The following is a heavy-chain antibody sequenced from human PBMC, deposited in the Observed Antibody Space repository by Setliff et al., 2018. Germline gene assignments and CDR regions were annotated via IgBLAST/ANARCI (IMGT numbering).Heavy chain of an antibody. CDR2: ISYDGSNK. CDR3: AGDLKFFGVGPLHIDY. CDR1: GFTFSSYA. Sequence: GGSLRLSCAASGFTFSSYAMHWVRQAPGKGLEWVAVISYDGSNKYYADSVKGRFTISRDNSKNTLYLQMNSLRAEDTAVYYCAGDLKFFGVGPLHIDYWGQGTLVTVSS. V-gene: IGHV3-30*01. J-gene: IGHJ4*02. D-gene: IGHD3-3*01.